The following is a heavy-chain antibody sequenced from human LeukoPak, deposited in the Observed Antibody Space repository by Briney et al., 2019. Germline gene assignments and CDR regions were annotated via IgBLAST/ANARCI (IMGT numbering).Heavy chain of an antibody. CDR2: IIPIFGTA. CDR3: ARAAVGYTNWFDP. V-gene: IGHV1-69*13. J-gene: IGHJ5*02. Sequence: SVKVSCKASGYTFTSYYMHWVRQAPGQGLEWMGGIIPIFGTANYAQKFQGRVTITADESTSTAYMELSSLRSEDTAVYYCARAAVGYTNWFDPWGQGTLVTVSS. CDR1: GYTFTSYY. D-gene: IGHD1-1*01.